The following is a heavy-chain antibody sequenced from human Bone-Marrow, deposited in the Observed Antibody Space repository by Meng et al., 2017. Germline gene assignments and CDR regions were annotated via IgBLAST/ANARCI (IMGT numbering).Heavy chain of an antibody. CDR3: ARAPRESWFDP. CDR1: GYTFTSYG. V-gene: IGHV1-18*01. CDR2: ISAYNGNT. J-gene: IGHJ5*02. Sequence: ASVKVSCKASGYTFTSYGISWVRQAPGQGLEWMGWISAYNGNTNYAQKLQGRVTMTWDTSISTAYMELSRLRSDDTAVYYCARAPRESWFDPWGQGTLVTVSS.